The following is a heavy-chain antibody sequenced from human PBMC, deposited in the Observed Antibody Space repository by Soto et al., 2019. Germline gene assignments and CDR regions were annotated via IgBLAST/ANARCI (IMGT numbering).Heavy chain of an antibody. CDR3: AGQRSPEGWFDP. V-gene: IGHV3-23*01. CDR1: AISFNTYG. CDR2: VTVTGGST. Sequence: GGSLRLSCAASAISFNTYGVTWGRQAPGKGLEWVSTVTVTGGSTYYADSVKGRFTISRDRSNYTVSPLLNSLRVEDTAIYYCAGQRSPEGWFDPWGQGTLVTVSS. J-gene: IGHJ5*02. D-gene: IGHD3-10*01.